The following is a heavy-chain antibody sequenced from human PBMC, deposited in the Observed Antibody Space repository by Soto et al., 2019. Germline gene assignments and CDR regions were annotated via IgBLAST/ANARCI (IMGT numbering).Heavy chain of an antibody. D-gene: IGHD2-2*01. J-gene: IGHJ4*02. Sequence: EVQLLESGGDLVQPGGSLRLSCAASGFTFRNYAMGWARQAPGKGLEWVSVISETGEITYYADSVKGRFTISRDNSKNTLYLQMNSLRDEDTAVYYCAKQVTAGTALYDYWGQGSLVTVSS. V-gene: IGHV3-23*01. CDR2: ISETGEIT. CDR3: AKQVTAGTALYDY. CDR1: GFTFRNYA.